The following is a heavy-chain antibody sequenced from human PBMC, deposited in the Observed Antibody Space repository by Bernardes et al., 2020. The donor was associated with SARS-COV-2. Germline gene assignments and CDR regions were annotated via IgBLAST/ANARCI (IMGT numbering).Heavy chain of an antibody. CDR3: AKGGRQMDTCRDWFDP. Sequence: GVSLRLSCAASGYTFSSSAISCFRQAPGKGREWFSAIIGRGGSTYYSDSVKGRFTISRDNSKNTLYLKMNSLRAEDTAVYYCAKGGRQMDTCRDWFDPWGQGTLVIVSS. V-gene: IGHV3-23*01. CDR2: IIGRGGST. D-gene: IGHD5-18*01. J-gene: IGHJ5*02. CDR1: GYTFSSSA.